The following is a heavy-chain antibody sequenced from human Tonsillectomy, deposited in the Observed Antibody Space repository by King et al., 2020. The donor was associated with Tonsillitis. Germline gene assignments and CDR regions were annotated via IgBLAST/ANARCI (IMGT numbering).Heavy chain of an antibody. CDR2: IYSGGST. J-gene: IGHJ2*01. Sequence: VQLVESGGGLVQPGGSLRLSCAASGFTVSSNYMSWVRQAPGKGLEWVSVIYSGGSTYYADSVKGRFTISRHNSKNTLYLQMNSLRAEDTAVYYCAGDSCSSTSCYEGYFDLWGRGTLVTVSS. CDR3: AGDSCSSTSCYEGYFDL. V-gene: IGHV3-53*04. CDR1: GFTVSSNY. D-gene: IGHD2-2*01.